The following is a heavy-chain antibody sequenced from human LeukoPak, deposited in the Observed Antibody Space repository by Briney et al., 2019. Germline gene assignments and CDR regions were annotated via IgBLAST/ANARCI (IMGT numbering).Heavy chain of an antibody. J-gene: IGHJ5*02. Sequence: NPSETLSLTCTVSGGSIISTIYYWGWIRQSPGKGLDWIGSISYSGSSFCKPSLKSRVTIAVDTSKNQFSLRLSSVTAADTAFYYCARRRHQLLWFGESHWFDPWGQGTLVTVSS. CDR2: ISYSGSS. CDR1: GGSIISTIYY. D-gene: IGHD3-10*01. V-gene: IGHV4-39*07. CDR3: ARRRHQLLWFGESHWFDP.